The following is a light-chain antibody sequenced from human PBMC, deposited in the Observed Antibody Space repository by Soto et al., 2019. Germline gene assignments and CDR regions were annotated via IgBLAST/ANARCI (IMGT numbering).Light chain of an antibody. Sequence: QYALTQPASVSGSPGQSITISCTGTSSDVGGYNYVSWYQQHPGKAPKLMIYEVSKRPSGVPDRFSGSKSGNTASLTVSGLQAEDEADYYCSSSAGSNNWVSGGGTKLPVL. CDR1: SSDVGGYNY. J-gene: IGLJ3*02. CDR2: EVS. CDR3: SSSAGSNNWV. V-gene: IGLV2-8*01.